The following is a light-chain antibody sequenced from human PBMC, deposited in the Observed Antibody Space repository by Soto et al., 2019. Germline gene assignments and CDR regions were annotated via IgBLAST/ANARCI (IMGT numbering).Light chain of an antibody. CDR3: MQALQTPQLT. V-gene: IGKV2-28*01. CDR2: LGS. CDR1: QSLLHSNGYNY. Sequence: DIVMTQSPLSLPVTPGEPASISCRSSQSLLHSNGYNYLDWYLQKPGQSPQLLIYLGSNRASRVPDRFSGSGSGTDFTLKISRVEAEDVGVYYCMQALQTPQLTFGGGTKVEIK. J-gene: IGKJ4*01.